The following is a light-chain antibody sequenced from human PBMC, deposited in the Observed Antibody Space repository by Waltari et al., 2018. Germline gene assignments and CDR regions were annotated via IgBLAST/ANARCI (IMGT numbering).Light chain of an antibody. CDR3: QQSNNYSWWT. CDR1: QSISSW. J-gene: IGKJ1*01. V-gene: IGKV1-5*03. Sequence: DIQMTQSPSTLSVSVGDRVTITCRASQSISSWLAWYQQKPGKAPKLLIYKASNLESGVPSRFSGSGSGTEFTLTISSLQPDDFATYYCQQSNNYSWWTFGQGTKVEIK. CDR2: KAS.